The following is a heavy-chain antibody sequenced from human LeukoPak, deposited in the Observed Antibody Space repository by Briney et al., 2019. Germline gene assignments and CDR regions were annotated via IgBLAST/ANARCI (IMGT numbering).Heavy chain of an antibody. J-gene: IGHJ6*03. Sequence: MPSETLSLTCTVSGGSISRGDYYWSWIRQPPGKGLEWIGYIYYSGSTYDNPSLKSRVTISVDTPKNQFSLKLSSVTAADTAVYYCARVRVQLWPPYYMDVWGKGTTVTVSS. CDR2: IYYSGST. CDR3: ARVRVQLWPPYYMDV. CDR1: GGSISRGDYY. V-gene: IGHV4-30-4*08. D-gene: IGHD5-18*01.